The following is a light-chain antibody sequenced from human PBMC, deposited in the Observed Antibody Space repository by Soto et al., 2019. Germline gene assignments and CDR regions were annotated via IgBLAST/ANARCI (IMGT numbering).Light chain of an antibody. CDR3: QQANSFPYT. V-gene: IGKV1-12*01. Sequence: DIQMTQSPSSVYASVGDSVTITCRASQGVSNWLAWYQQNPGKAPKLLIYAESTVRSGVPSRFRCSGSGTDFTFTISSLHPEDFATYYCQQANSFPYTFGQGTKLEI. J-gene: IGKJ2*01. CDR2: AES. CDR1: QGVSNW.